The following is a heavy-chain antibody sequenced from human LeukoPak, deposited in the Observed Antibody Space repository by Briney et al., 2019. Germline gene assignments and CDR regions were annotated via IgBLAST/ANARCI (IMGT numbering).Heavy chain of an antibody. CDR3: ARGTEYGYFGSYYANFPY. Sequence: GASVKLSCKAFGYTFTGYWMHWVRQAPGQGPEWMGVISPSGGSTIYAQKFKGRVTLTRDMSTSTDYLELSSLRSEDTAVYYCARGTEYGYFGSYYANFPYWGQGTLVTVSS. V-gene: IGHV1-46*01. J-gene: IGHJ4*02. D-gene: IGHD1-26*01. CDR1: GYTFTGYW. CDR2: ISPSGGST.